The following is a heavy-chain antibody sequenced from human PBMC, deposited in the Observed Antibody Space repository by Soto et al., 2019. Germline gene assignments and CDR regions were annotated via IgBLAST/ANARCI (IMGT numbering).Heavy chain of an antibody. CDR1: GFTFSDYG. CDR3: AKDLLHNTVTTCGS. Sequence: QVQQVESGGGVVQPGRSLRLSCAASGFTFSDYGMHWVRQAPGKGLEWVAVISYDGNNKYYADSVKGRFTISRDNFKRTLYLQMSSLTAENTAVYFCAKDLLHNTVTTCGSWGQGTLVTVSS. CDR2: ISYDGNNK. V-gene: IGHV3-30*18. D-gene: IGHD4-17*01. J-gene: IGHJ5*02.